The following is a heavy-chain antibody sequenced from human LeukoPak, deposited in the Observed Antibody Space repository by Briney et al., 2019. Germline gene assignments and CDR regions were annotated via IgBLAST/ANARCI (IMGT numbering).Heavy chain of an antibody. D-gene: IGHD6-13*01. CDR2: IVVGSGNT. CDR3: ARRYSSSWYALDY. Sequence: SVKVSCKASGFTFTSSAVQWVRQARGQRLEWIGWIVVGSGNTNYAQKFQGRVTITTDESTSTAYMELSSLRSEDTAVYYCARRYSSSWYALDYWGQGTLVTVSS. V-gene: IGHV1-58*01. CDR1: GFTFTSSA. J-gene: IGHJ4*02.